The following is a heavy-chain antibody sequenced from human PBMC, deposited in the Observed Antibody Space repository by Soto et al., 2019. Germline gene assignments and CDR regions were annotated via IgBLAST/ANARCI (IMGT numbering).Heavy chain of an antibody. V-gene: IGHV3-21*01. Sequence: PGGSLRLSCAASGFTFSSYSMTWVRQAPGKGLEWVSSISSSSSYIYYADSVKGRFTTSRDNAKNSLYLQMNSLRAEDTAVYYCARGVKSCYPRWDYYYGMDVWGQGTTVTVSS. CDR1: GFTFSSYS. CDR2: ISSSSSYI. CDR3: ARGVKSCYPRWDYYYGMDV. D-gene: IGHD3-10*01. J-gene: IGHJ6*02.